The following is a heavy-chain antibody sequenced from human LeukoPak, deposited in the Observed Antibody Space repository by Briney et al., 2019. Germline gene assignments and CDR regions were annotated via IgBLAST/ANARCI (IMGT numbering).Heavy chain of an antibody. D-gene: IGHD6-19*01. CDR3: ARRGWGGPIAVAGFDY. CDR2: INHSGST. Sequence: SQTLSLTCAVYGVSFSGYYWSWIRQPPGKGLEWIGEINHSGSTNYNPSLKSRVTISVDTSKNQFSLKLSSVTAADTAVYYCARRGWGGPIAVAGFDYWGQGTLVTVSS. V-gene: IGHV4-34*01. J-gene: IGHJ4*02. CDR1: GVSFSGYY.